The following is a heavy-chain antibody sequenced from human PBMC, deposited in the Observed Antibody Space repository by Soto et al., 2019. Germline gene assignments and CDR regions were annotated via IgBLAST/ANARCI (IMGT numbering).Heavy chain of an antibody. J-gene: IGHJ6*02. CDR3: AKRMDGTANGMGV. V-gene: IGHV3-9*01. CDR1: GLSFDDYA. D-gene: IGHD2-21*02. Sequence: EVQLVESGGGLVQPGRSLRLSCAASGLSFDDYAMHWVRQVPGKGLEWVSGISWNGGSIGYADSVKGRFSISRDNAKNSRYWQIKSLRVEDTALYYCAKRMDGTANGMGVWGQGTTVTVSS. CDR2: ISWNGGSI.